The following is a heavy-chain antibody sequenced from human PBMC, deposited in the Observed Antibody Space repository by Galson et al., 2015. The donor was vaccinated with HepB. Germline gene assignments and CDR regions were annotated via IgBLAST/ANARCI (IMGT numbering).Heavy chain of an antibody. CDR1: GFPFNNAW. V-gene: IGHV3-15*01. CDR3: TTDVYYSTYWSWLDP. Sequence: SLRLSCAASGFPFNNAWMTWVRQAPGRGLEWVGRIKSKTDGETTDYAAPVKGRFTISGDDSKNSLYLQMNGLKTEDTAVYYCTTDVYYSTYWSWLDPWGQGTLVTVSS. D-gene: IGHD2-8*02. CDR2: IKSKTDGETT. J-gene: IGHJ5*02.